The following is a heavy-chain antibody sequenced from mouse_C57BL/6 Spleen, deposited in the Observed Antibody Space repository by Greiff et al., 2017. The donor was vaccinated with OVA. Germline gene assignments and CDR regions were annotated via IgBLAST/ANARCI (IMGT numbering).Heavy chain of an antibody. CDR1: GYTFTDYY. V-gene: IGHV1-76*01. Sequence: QVQLQQSGAELVRPGASVKLSCKASGYTFTDYYINWVKQRPGQGLEWIARIYPGSGNTYYNEKFKGKATLTAEKSSSTAYMQLSSLTSEDSAVYFCARCAISGWYFDVWGTGTTVTVSS. CDR2: IYPGSGNT. J-gene: IGHJ1*03. CDR3: ARCAISGWYFDV.